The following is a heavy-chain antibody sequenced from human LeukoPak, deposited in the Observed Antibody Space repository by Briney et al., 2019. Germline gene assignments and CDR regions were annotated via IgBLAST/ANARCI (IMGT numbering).Heavy chain of an antibody. CDR1: GGSISSYY. CDR3: ARGNYGYYYYMDV. V-gene: IGHV4-59*01. J-gene: IGHJ6*03. Sequence: PSETLSLTCTVSGGSISSYYRSWIRQPPGKGLEWIGYIYYSGSTNYNPSLKSRVTISVDTSKNQFSLKLSSVTAADTAVYYYARGNYGYYYYMDVWGKGTTVTVSS. D-gene: IGHD1-7*01. CDR2: IYYSGST.